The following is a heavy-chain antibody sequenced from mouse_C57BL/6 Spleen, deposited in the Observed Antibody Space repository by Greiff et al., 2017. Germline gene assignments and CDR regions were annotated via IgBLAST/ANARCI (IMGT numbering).Heavy chain of an antibody. V-gene: IGHV1-54*01. CDR1: GYAFTNYL. CDR2: INPGSGGT. CDR3: ARFDYDGGNYDD. J-gene: IGHJ2*01. Sequence: QVQLQQSGAELVRPGTSVKVSCKASGYAFTNYLIEWVKQRPGQGLEWIGVINPGSGGTNYNEKFKGKATLTADKSSSTAYMQLSSLTSEDSAVYVCARFDYDGGNYDDWGQGTTLTVSS. D-gene: IGHD2-4*01.